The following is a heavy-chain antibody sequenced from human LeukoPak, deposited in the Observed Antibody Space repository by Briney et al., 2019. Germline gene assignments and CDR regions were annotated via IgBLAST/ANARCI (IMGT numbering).Heavy chain of an antibody. V-gene: IGHV4-39*01. J-gene: IGHJ2*01. CDR3: ARHGSFCSSTSCPLWWYFDL. Sequence: PSETLSLTCTVSGGSISTSSYYWGCIRQPPGKGLECIGSIYYSGSTYYNPSLKSRVTISVDTSKDQFSLKLSSVTAADTAVYYCARHGSFCSSTSCPLWWYFDLWGRGTLVTVSS. CDR2: IYYSGST. D-gene: IGHD2-2*01. CDR1: GGSISTSSYY.